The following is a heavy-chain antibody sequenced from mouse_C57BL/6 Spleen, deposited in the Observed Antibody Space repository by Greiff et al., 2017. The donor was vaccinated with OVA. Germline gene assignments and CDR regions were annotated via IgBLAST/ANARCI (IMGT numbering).Heavy chain of an antibody. CDR2: IYPSSSET. D-gene: IGHD1-1*01. CDR1: GYTFTSYW. CDR3: ARDYYGSRDY. Sequence: QVQLKQPGAELVRPGSSVKLSCKASGYTFTSYWMDWVKQRPGQGLEWIGNIYPSSSETHYNQKFKDKATLTVDKSSSTAYMQISSLTSEDSAVYYCARDYYGSRDYWGQGTLVTVSA. V-gene: IGHV1-61*01. J-gene: IGHJ3*01.